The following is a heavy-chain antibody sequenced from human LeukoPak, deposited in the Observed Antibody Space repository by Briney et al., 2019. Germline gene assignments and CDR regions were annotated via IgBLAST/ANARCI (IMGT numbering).Heavy chain of an antibody. CDR2: IYYSGST. CDR3: ARGARAGYNLEPFDY. J-gene: IGHJ4*02. D-gene: IGHD5-24*01. V-gene: IGHV4-59*08. Sequence: PSETLSLTCTVSGGSMSSYYWSWVRQPPGKGLEWIGYIYYSGSTKYNPSLKSRVPISVDTSNNQFSLKLSSVTAADTAVYYCARGARAGYNLEPFDYWGQGTLVTVSS. CDR1: GGSMSSYY.